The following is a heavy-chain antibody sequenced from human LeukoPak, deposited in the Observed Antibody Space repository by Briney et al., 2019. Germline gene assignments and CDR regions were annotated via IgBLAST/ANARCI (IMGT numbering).Heavy chain of an antibody. J-gene: IGHJ4*02. CDR3: ARLGARQMLEY. Sequence: GGSLRLSCAASEFTFSSYWMSWVRQAPGKGLEWVANIKQDGGQIYYLDSVKGRFTVSRDNAKNSLYLQMNSLRAEDTAVYYCARLGARQMLEYWGQGTLVTVSS. CDR1: EFTFSSYW. D-gene: IGHD4-17*01. CDR2: IKQDGGQI. V-gene: IGHV3-7*01.